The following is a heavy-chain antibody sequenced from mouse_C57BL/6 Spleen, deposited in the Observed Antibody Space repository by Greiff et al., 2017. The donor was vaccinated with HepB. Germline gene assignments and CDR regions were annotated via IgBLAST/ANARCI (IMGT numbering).Heavy chain of an antibody. J-gene: IGHJ2*01. CDR2: LYPGSGSN. CDR3: AKRGYYMGY. CDR1: GYTFTSYW. V-gene: IGHV1-55*01. Sequence: QVQLQQPGAELVKPGASVKMSCTASGYTFTSYWITWVKQRPGQGLEWIGDLYPGSGSNNYNEKFKSKATLTVDTSSSTAYMQLSSLTSEDSAVYYSAKRGYYMGYWGQGATLTVSS. D-gene: IGHD2-12*01.